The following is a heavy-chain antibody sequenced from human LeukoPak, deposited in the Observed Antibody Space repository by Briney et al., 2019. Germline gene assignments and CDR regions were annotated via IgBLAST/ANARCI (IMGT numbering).Heavy chain of an antibody. CDR2: IYYSGRP. V-gene: IGHV4-59*08. Sequence: SETLSLTCTVPGRPIRNYYGSWIRQPPGKGVERIGHIYYSGRPNYNPPLKSRVTISVDTSKNQFSLKLSSVTAADTAVYYCAGGVTSTYYFDNWGEGTLVTVSS. D-gene: IGHD5-18*01. J-gene: IGHJ4*02. CDR3: AGGVTSTYYFDN. CDR1: GRPIRNYY.